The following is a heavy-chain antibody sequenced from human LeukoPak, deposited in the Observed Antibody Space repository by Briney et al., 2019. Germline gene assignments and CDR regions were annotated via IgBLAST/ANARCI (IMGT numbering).Heavy chain of an antibody. CDR2: IKQDGSDK. Sequence: GGSLRLSGVASELNFRNYGMSWVRQTPGKGLEWVANIKQDGSDKYYVDSVKGRFIISRDNAKNSLYLQMNSLRDEDTAVYYCARDSAAHGGYWGQGTPVIVSS. CDR3: ARDSAAHGGY. J-gene: IGHJ4*02. V-gene: IGHV3-7*03. D-gene: IGHD6-25*01. CDR1: ELNFRNYG.